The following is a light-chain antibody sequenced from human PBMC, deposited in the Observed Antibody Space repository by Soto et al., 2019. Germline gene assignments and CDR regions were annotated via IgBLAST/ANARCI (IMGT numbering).Light chain of an antibody. CDR3: SSYTSSSTPYV. J-gene: IGLJ1*01. CDR1: SSDVGGYNY. CDR2: EVS. Sequence: QSALTQPASVSGSPGQSITISCTGTSSDVGGYNYVSWYQQHPGKAPKLMIYEVSNRPSGVSNRFSGSKSGNTASLTISGLQAEDEADYDCSSYTSSSTPYVFGTGTKGTVL. V-gene: IGLV2-14*01.